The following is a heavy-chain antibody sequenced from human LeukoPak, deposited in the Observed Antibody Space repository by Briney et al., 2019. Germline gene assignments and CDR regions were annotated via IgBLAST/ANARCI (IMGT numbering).Heavy chain of an antibody. V-gene: IGHV1-24*01. CDR2: FDPEDGVT. Sequence: ASVKVSCKVSGYTLTELSMHWVRQAPGKGLEWMGGFDPEDGVTIYAQKFQGRVTMTEDTSTHTAYMELSSLRSEDTAVYYCATDRMWYSSSWYYFDYWGQGTLVTVSS. CDR1: GYTLTELS. CDR3: ATDRMWYSSSWYYFDY. D-gene: IGHD6-13*01. J-gene: IGHJ4*02.